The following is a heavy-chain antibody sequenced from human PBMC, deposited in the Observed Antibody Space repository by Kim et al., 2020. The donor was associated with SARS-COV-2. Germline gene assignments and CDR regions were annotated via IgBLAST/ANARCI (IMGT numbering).Heavy chain of an antibody. D-gene: IGHD5-12*01. CDR1: GATFNTYG. J-gene: IGHJ4*02. CDR2: VIPILGVA. Sequence: SVKVSCKTSGATFNTYGISWVRQAPGQGLEWMGRVIPILGVANYAQKFQGRITIAADKSTSTAYMELSSLRSEDTAMYFCGRDGYNGYDYLLDQWDQGTLVTVSS. V-gene: IGHV1-69*04. CDR3: GRDGYNGYDYLLDQ.